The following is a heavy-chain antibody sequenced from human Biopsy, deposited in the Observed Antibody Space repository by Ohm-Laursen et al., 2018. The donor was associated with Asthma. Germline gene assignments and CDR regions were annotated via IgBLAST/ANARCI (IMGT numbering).Heavy chain of an antibody. J-gene: IGHJ3*01. V-gene: IGHV1-3*04. Sequence: ASVKVSCKASGYNFISFAIHWVRQAPGQRLEWMGWVNTGNGDTKYSQKFQGRVTITRDTSASTAYMELRSLRSEDTATYYCARTYYDFLTGQVKDVYGVWGQGTMVTVSS. D-gene: IGHD3-9*01. CDR3: ARTYYDFLTGQVKDVYGV. CDR1: GYNFISFA. CDR2: VNTGNGDT.